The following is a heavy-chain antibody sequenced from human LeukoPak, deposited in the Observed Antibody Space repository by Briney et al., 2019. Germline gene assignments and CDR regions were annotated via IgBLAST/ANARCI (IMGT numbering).Heavy chain of an antibody. V-gene: IGHV1-46*02. Sequence: SSVKVSCKASGYTFNSYYMQWVRDAPGQGLGGIGVINPSGGSTSYAQKFQGSFTMTRDTSTSTVYMELSSLRSEDTAVYYCAREQTSRTTGTTSDDYWGQGTLVTVSS. D-gene: IGHD1-1*01. CDR2: INPSGGST. J-gene: IGHJ4*02. CDR3: AREQTSRTTGTTSDDY. CDR1: GYTFNSYY.